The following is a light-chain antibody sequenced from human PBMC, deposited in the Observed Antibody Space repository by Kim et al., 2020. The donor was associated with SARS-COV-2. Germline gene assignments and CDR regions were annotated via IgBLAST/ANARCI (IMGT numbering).Light chain of an antibody. J-gene: IGLJ1*01. CDR1: SSDVGDYSR. V-gene: IGLV2-18*02. CDR3: NSWTSSNTFV. CDR2: EVT. Sequence: QSALTQPPSVSGSPGQSVTISCTGTSSDVGDYSRLSWYQQSPGTAPKLIIYEVTHRPSGVPDRFSGSKSGNTASLTISGLQAEDEADYYCNSWTSSNTFVFGTGTKVTVL.